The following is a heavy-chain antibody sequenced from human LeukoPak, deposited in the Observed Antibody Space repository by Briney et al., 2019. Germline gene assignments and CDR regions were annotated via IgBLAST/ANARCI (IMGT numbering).Heavy chain of an antibody. Sequence: GGSLRLSCAASGFTFSNYHMSWIRQAPGKGLEWVSYISSGGTTMYYADSVKGRFTISRDNAKNSLYLQMNSLRAEDTAVYYCASWYYYGSGSFDYWGQGTLVTVSS. CDR2: ISSGGTTM. V-gene: IGHV3-11*01. J-gene: IGHJ4*02. CDR3: ASWYYYGSGSFDY. D-gene: IGHD3-10*01. CDR1: GFTFSNYH.